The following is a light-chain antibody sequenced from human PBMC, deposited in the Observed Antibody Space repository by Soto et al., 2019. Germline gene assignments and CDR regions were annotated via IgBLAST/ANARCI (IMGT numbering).Light chain of an antibody. CDR1: GRDIGAYDY. J-gene: IGLJ1*01. CDR3: SSYTPGYFYV. Sequence: QSALTQPASVSGSPGQSITISCTGSGRDIGAYDYVSWYQQHPGKAPKLLIFGVKNRPSGVSYRFSASKSAFTASLTISGLQAEEEAHYYSSSYTPGYFYVFGPGTRLTVL. CDR2: GVK. V-gene: IGLV2-14*01.